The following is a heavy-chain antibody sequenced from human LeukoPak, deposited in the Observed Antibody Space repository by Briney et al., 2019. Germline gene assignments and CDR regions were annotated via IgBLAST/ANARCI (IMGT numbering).Heavy chain of an antibody. CDR2: IYYSGST. Sequence: PSETLSLTCTVSGGSISTYSWSWIRQPPGKGLECIGYIYYSGSTNYNPFLKSRVTISVDTSKNQFSLRLNSVTAADTAVYYCARGEGIRGTTGRWFDPWGLGTLVTVSS. CDR3: ARGEGIRGTTGRWFDP. V-gene: IGHV4-59*01. J-gene: IGHJ5*02. CDR1: GGSISTYS. D-gene: IGHD1-20*01.